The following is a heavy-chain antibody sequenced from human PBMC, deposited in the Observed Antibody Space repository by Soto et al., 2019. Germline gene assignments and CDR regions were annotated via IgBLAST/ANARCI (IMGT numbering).Heavy chain of an antibody. CDR2: ISIRGGDE. D-gene: IGHD6-6*01. J-gene: IGHJ4*02. CDR3: ARGTIVARQHLDY. Sequence: QVQLVESGGVVVQPGKSLRLSCAASGFTFSSYAMHWARQAPGKGLEWVTVISIRGGDEYYAESVRGRFTISRDDSKNTLYLQMDSLRVEDTAVYYCARGTIVARQHLDYWGQGTLVTVSS. V-gene: IGHV3-30*03. CDR1: GFTFSSYA.